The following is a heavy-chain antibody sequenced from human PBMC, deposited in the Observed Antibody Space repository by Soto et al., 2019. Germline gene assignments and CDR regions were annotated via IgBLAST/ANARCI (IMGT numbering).Heavy chain of an antibody. CDR1: GYSFTSYW. Sequence: GESLKISCKGSGYSFTSYWIGWVRQMPGKGLEWMGRIDPSDSYTNYSPSFQGHVTISANKSISTAYLQWSSLKASDTAMYYCARHYDSSGYYQLWGQGTLVTVSS. V-gene: IGHV5-10-1*01. D-gene: IGHD3-22*01. CDR3: ARHYDSSGYYQL. J-gene: IGHJ1*01. CDR2: IDPSDSYT.